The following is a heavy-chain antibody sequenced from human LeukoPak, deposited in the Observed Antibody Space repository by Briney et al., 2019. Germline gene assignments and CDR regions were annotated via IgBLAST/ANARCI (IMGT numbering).Heavy chain of an antibody. CDR1: GFTFTNYA. J-gene: IGHJ3*02. CDR3: AKRAPGYDILTGTAGAFDI. CDR2: ISDKGDDT. D-gene: IGHD3-9*01. Sequence: PGGSLRLSCAASGFTFTNYAMSWVRQAPGKGLEWVSIISDKGDDTHYTDSVKGRFTISRDNSKNTLYLQMNTVRAEDTAVYYCAKRAPGYDILTGTAGAFDIWGQGTMVTVSS. V-gene: IGHV3-23*01.